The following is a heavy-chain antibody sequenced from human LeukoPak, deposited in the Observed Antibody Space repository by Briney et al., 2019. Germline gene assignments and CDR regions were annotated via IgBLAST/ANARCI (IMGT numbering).Heavy chain of an antibody. CDR3: ASHYYGSGSNAFDI. CDR1: GGSISSYY. V-gene: IGHV4-59*01. D-gene: IGHD3-10*01. J-gene: IGHJ3*02. CDR2: IYYSGST. Sequence: SETLFLTCTVSGGSISSYYWSWIRQPPGKGLEWIGYIYYSGSTNYNPSLKSRVTISVDTSKNQFSLKLSSVTAADTAVYYCASHYYGSGSNAFDIWGQGTMVTVSS.